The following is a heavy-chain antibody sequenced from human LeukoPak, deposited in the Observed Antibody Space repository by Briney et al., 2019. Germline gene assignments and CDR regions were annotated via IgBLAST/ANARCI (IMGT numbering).Heavy chain of an antibody. Sequence: ASVKVSCKVSGYTLTELSMHWVRQAPGKGLEWMGGFYPEDGETIYAQKFQGRVTMTEDTSADTAYMELSSLRSEDTAVYYCATSAFGVAYTRGRLYYYYYMDVWGKGTTVTVSS. D-gene: IGHD3-3*01. CDR3: ATSAFGVAYTRGRLYYYYYMDV. CDR2: FYPEDGET. J-gene: IGHJ6*03. CDR1: GYTLTELS. V-gene: IGHV1-24*01.